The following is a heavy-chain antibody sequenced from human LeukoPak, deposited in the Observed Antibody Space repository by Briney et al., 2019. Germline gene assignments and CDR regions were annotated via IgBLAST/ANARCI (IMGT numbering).Heavy chain of an antibody. CDR2: ISSSSSYI. V-gene: IGHV3-21*01. CDR3: ASEPFRKWGYYYV. J-gene: IGHJ4*02. CDR1: GFTFSSYN. Sequence: GGSLRLSCAASGFTFSSYNINWVRQAPGKGLEWVSSISSSSSYIYYADSVKGRFTISRDNTKNSLYLQMNSLRAEDTAIYYCASEPFRKWGYYYVWGQGTLVTVSS. D-gene: IGHD3-22*01.